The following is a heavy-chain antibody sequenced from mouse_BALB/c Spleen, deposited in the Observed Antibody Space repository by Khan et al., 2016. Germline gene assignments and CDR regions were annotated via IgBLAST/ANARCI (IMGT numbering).Heavy chain of an antibody. CDR2: INPGSSTI. J-gene: IGHJ4*01. V-gene: IGHV4-2*02. CDR1: GFDFSRYW. CDR3: ARRLWLRAMDY. Sequence: EVQLVESGGGLVQPGGSLNLSCAASGFDFSRYWMSWARQAPGKGQEWIGEINPGSSTINYTPSLKDKFIISRDNAKNTLYLQMSKVRSEDTALYYCARRLWLRAMDYWGQGTSVTVSS. D-gene: IGHD2-2*01.